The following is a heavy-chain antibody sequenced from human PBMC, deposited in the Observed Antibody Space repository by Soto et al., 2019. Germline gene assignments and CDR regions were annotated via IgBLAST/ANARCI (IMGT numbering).Heavy chain of an antibody. V-gene: IGHV4-30-2*01. CDR1: GGSISSGDYS. CDR3: ARVRREYDNSGPVDY. J-gene: IGHJ4*02. D-gene: IGHD3-22*01. Sequence: SETLSLTCAVSGGSISSGDYSWNWIRQPPGKGLEWIGYIYYGGSTYYNPSLQSRVTMSVDRSRNQFSLKLNSVTAADTAVYYCARVRREYDNSGPVDYWGQGALVTVSS. CDR2: IYYGGST.